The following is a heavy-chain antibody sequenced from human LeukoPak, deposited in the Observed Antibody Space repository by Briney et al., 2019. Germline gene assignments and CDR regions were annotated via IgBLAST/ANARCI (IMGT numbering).Heavy chain of an antibody. Sequence: SQTLSLACAISGDSVSSNSAAWNWIRQSPSRGLEWLGRTYYRSKWYNDYAVSVKSRITNNPDTSKNQFSLQLNSVTPEDTAVYYCAREIPGYSSGEGLNYYYYMDVWGKGTTVTVSS. CDR1: GDSVSSNSAA. CDR2: TYYRSKWYN. V-gene: IGHV6-1*01. D-gene: IGHD6-19*01. J-gene: IGHJ6*03. CDR3: AREIPGYSSGEGLNYYYYMDV.